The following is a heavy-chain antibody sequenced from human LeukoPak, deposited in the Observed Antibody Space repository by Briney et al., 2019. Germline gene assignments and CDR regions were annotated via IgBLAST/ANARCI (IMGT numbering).Heavy chain of an antibody. CDR2: IIPIFGTA. V-gene: IGHV1-69*13. Sequence: ASVKVSCKASGGTFSSYAISWVRQAPGQGLEWMGGIIPIFGTANYAQKFQGRATITADESTSTAYMELSSLRSEDTAVYYCARLVNRDFGVVIGYFDYWGQGTLVTVSS. CDR3: ARLVNRDFGVVIGYFDY. J-gene: IGHJ4*02. D-gene: IGHD3-3*01. CDR1: GGTFSSYA.